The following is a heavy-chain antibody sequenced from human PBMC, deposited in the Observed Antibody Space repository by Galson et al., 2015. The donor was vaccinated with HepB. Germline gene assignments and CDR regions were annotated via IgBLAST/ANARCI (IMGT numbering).Heavy chain of an antibody. Sequence: LSLTCTVSGGSISSGDYYWSWIRQPPGKGLEWIGYIYYSGSTYYNPSLKSRVTISVDTFKNQFSLKLSSVTAADTAVYYCARGAYYYDSSGYYFGGPPNYWGQGTLVTVSS. CDR2: IYYSGST. D-gene: IGHD3-22*01. V-gene: IGHV4-30-4*01. CDR1: GGSISSGDYY. CDR3: ARGAYYYDSSGYYFGGPPNY. J-gene: IGHJ4*02.